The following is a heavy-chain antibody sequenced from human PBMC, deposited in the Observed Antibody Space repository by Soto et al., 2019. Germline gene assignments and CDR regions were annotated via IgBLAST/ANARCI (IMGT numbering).Heavy chain of an antibody. J-gene: IGHJ4*02. Sequence: SETLSLTCSASGGSISSYYWSWIRQPPGKGLEWIGYIYYSGSTNHNPSLKSRVTISVDTSKNQFSLKLSSVTAADTAVYYCARRWGDYFDYWGQGTLVTVSS. V-gene: IGHV4-59*08. D-gene: IGHD3-16*01. CDR2: IYYSGST. CDR1: GGSISSYY. CDR3: ARRWGDYFDY.